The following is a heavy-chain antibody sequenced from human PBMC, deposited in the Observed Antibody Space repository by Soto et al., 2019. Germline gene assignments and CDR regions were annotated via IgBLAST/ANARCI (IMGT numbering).Heavy chain of an antibody. V-gene: IGHV4-30-4*01. D-gene: IGHD2-15*01. CDR3: GRWGGGSCYPHALDI. CDR2: IYYSGST. J-gene: IGHJ3*02. CDR1: GGSISSGDYY. Sequence: QVQLQESGPGLVKPSQTLSLTCTVSGGSISSGDYYWSWNRQPPGKGLEWIGYIYYSGSTYYNPSLKNRVTISVATSKIQCTLKLSSVTAADTAVYYWGRWGGGSCYPHALDIWGQGTMVTVSS.